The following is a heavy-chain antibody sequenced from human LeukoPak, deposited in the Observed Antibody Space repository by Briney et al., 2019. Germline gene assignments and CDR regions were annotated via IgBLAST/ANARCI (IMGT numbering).Heavy chain of an antibody. CDR2: INPSGGST. Sequence: ASVKVSCKASGYTFTSYYMHWVRQAPGQGLEWMGIINPSGGSTSYAQKFQGRVTMTRDTSMNTVYMELSSLRSEDTAVYYCARETHTRSGDYWGQGTLVTVSS. CDR1: GYTFTSYY. J-gene: IGHJ4*02. CDR3: ARETHTRSGDY. V-gene: IGHV1-46*01.